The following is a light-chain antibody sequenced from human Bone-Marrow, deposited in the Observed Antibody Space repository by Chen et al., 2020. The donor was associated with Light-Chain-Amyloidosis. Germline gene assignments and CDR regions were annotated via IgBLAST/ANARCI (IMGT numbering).Light chain of an antibody. CDR3: QQRSNWPPWT. J-gene: IGKJ1*01. V-gene: IGKV3-11*01. Sequence: EIVLTQSPATLSSSPGERATLTCRASQSVSSYLSWYEQKLGQAPRILIYEASNRATGIPAMFSVSGSGTDFPLTTSSLEPEYFAVYYCQQRSNWPPWTFGQGAKVEIK. CDR2: EAS. CDR1: QSVSSY.